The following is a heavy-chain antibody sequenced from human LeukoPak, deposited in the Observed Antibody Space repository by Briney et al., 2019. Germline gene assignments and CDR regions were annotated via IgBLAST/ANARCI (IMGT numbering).Heavy chain of an antibody. J-gene: IGHJ4*02. D-gene: IGHD2-15*01. CDR2: INHSGST. V-gene: IGHV4-34*01. CDR1: GGSFSGYY. Sequence: SETLSLTCAVYGGSFSGYYWSWIRQPPGKGLEWIGEINHSGSTNYNPSLKSRVTTSVDTSKNQFSLKLSSVTAADTAVYYCARGVVGAYQRHFDYWGQGNLVTVSS. CDR3: ARGVVGAYQRHFDY.